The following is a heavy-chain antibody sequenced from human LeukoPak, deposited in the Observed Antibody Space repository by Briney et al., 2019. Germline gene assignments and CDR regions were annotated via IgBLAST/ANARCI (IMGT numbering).Heavy chain of an antibody. V-gene: IGHV3-21*01. Sequence: RSGGSLRLSCAASGFTFSSYSMNWVRQAPGKGLEWVSSISSSSTYIYYADSVKGRFTVSRDNAKNSLYLQMNSLRAEDTAVYFCASQYTSSRIFDDWGLGTLVTVSS. CDR2: ISSSSTYI. CDR3: ASQYTSSRIFDD. D-gene: IGHD6-13*01. CDR1: GFTFSSYS. J-gene: IGHJ4*02.